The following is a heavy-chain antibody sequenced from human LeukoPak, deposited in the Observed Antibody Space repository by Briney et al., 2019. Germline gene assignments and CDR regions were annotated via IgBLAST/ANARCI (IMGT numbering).Heavy chain of an antibody. D-gene: IGHD3-16*02. CDR2: IFYSGST. CDR3: ARDYHMAV. V-gene: IGHV4-59*01. J-gene: IGHJ6*01. Sequence: SETLSLTCTVSGGSISSYYWSWVRQPPGKGLEWIGYIFYSGSTNYNPSLKSRVTISRDTSKNQFSLKLTSVTAADTAVYYCARDYHMAVWGKGTSVTVSS. CDR1: GGSISSYY.